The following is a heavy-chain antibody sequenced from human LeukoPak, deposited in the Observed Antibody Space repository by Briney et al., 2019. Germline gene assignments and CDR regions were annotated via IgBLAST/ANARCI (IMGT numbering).Heavy chain of an antibody. CDR3: ARVMDHGYSYY. D-gene: IGHD4/OR15-4a*01. V-gene: IGHV4-59*02. CDR1: GGFVRGYF. CDR2: IFYSGST. Sequence: SETLSLTCTVCGGFVRGYFWRWIRQPPGKGLEFIGYIFYSGSTKYNPSLKSRVTILVDTSQNQFSLKLSSVTAADTAVYYCARVMDHGYSYYWGQVTLVSVSS. J-gene: IGHJ4*02.